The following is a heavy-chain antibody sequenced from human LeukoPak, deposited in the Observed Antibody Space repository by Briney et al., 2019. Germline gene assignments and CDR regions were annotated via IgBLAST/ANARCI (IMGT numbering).Heavy chain of an antibody. D-gene: IGHD2-2*01. CDR2: IYHSGST. Sequence: SETLSFTCTVSGYSISSGYDWGWIRQPPGKGLEWIGSIYHSGSTYYNPSLKSRITISVATSKSQFSLKLSSVTAADTAVYYCARHAEEFDYWGQGTLVTVSS. J-gene: IGHJ4*02. V-gene: IGHV4-38-2*02. CDR3: ARHAEEFDY. CDR1: GYSISSGYD.